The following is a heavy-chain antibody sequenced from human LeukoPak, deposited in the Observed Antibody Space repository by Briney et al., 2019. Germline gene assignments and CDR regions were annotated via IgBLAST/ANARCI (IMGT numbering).Heavy chain of an antibody. CDR1: GFTFSSYS. CDR3: ARGTKGHYYDSSGATNWFDP. V-gene: IGHV3-48*02. Sequence: GGSLRLSCAASGFTFSSYSMNWVRQAPGKGLEWVSYISSSSSTTYYADSVKGRFTISRDNAKNSLYLQMNSLRDEDTAVYYCARGTKGHYYDSSGATNWFDPWGQGTLVTVSS. D-gene: IGHD3-22*01. CDR2: ISSSSSTT. J-gene: IGHJ5*02.